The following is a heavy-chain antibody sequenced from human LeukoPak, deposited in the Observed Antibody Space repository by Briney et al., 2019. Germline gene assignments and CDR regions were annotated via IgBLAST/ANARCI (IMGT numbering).Heavy chain of an antibody. J-gene: IGHJ3*02. D-gene: IGHD1-26*01. Sequence: ASVKVSCKASGYTFTSYGISWVRQAPGQGLEWMGWISAYNGNTNYAQKLQGRVTMTTDTSTSTAYMELRSLRSDDTAVYYCASYGIVGATNSGNDAFDIWGQGTMVTVSS. CDR1: GYTFTSYG. CDR2: ISAYNGNT. CDR3: ASYGIVGATNSGNDAFDI. V-gene: IGHV1-18*01.